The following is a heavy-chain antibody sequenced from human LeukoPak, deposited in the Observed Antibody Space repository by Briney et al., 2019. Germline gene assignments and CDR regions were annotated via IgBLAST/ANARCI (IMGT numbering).Heavy chain of an antibody. CDR3: ARDSPYSSGWHHNWFDP. CDR2: ISAYNGNT. D-gene: IGHD6-19*01. V-gene: IGHV1-18*01. CDR1: GYTFTSYG. Sequence: ASVKVSCKASGYTFTSYGISWVRQAPGQGLEWMGWISAYNGNTNYAQKLQGRVTMTTDTSTGTAYMELRSLRSDDTAVYYCARDSPYSSGWHHNWFDPWGQGTLVTVSS. J-gene: IGHJ5*02.